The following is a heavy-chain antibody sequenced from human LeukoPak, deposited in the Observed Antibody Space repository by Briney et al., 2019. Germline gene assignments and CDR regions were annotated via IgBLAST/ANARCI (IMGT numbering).Heavy chain of an antibody. Sequence: PGRSLRLSCAASGFTFSTYFMHWVRQAPGKGLEWVADIASDGSHTFYVESVKGRFTISRDNSKNTLYLQMNSLRAEDTAVYFCARERQDTIIHSGAFDIWGQGTMVTASS. CDR1: GFTFSTYF. J-gene: IGHJ3*02. CDR2: IASDGSHT. V-gene: IGHV3-30-3*01. D-gene: IGHD3-10*01. CDR3: ARERQDTIIHSGAFDI.